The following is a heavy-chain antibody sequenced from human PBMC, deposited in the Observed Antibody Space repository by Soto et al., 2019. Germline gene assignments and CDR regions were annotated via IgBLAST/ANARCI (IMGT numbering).Heavy chain of an antibody. CDR3: ARLGLRYFDWAFDY. D-gene: IGHD3-9*01. CDR2: IYYSGST. Sequence: PSETLSLTCTVSGGSISSYYWSWIRQPPGKGLEWIGYIYYSGSTNYNPSLKSRVTISVDTSKNQFSLKLSSVTAADTAVYYCARLGLRYFDWAFDYWGQGTLVTVSS. J-gene: IGHJ4*02. V-gene: IGHV4-59*08. CDR1: GGSISSYY.